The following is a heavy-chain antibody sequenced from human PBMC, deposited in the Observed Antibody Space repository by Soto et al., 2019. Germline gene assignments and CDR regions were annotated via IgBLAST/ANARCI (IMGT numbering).Heavy chain of an antibody. J-gene: IGHJ2*01. CDR1: GYTFTIYH. Sequence: QVQLVQSGAEVKKPGASVKVSCTASGYTFTIYHLHWVRQAPGQGLEWMGWINPDSGGTKYAQKFQGGVTMTRDTSTSTVYMELSRLRSDDTAVCYCAREIRSGYYRYWYFDLWGRGTLVTVSS. CDR3: AREIRSGYYRYWYFDL. V-gene: IGHV1-2*02. CDR2: INPDSGGT. D-gene: IGHD3-3*01.